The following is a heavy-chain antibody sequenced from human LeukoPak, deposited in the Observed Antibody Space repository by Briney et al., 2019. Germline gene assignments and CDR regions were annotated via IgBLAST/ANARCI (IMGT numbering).Heavy chain of an antibody. CDR3: ARVFTDYGGLYYFDY. CDR2: IYYSGST. CDR1: GGSISSYY. Sequence: SETLSLTCTVSGGSISSYYWSWIRQPPGKGLEWIGYIYYSGSTYYNPSLKSRVTISVDTSKNQFSLKLSSVTAADTAVYYCARVFTDYGGLYYFDYWGQGTLVTVSS. D-gene: IGHD4-23*01. V-gene: IGHV4-59*08. J-gene: IGHJ4*02.